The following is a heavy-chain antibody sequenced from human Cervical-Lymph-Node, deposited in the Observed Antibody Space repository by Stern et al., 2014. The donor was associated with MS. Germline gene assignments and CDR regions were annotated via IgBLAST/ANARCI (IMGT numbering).Heavy chain of an antibody. J-gene: IGHJ4*02. Sequence: VQLVESGAEVKKPGSSVKVSCKASGGTFSSYAISWVRQAPEQGLEWMGGIIPIFGTANYAQKFQGRVTITADESTSTAYMELSSLRSEDTAVYYCARVGGYCSSTSCYADYWGQGTLVTVSS. CDR2: IIPIFGTA. CDR3: ARVGGYCSSTSCYADY. V-gene: IGHV1-69*01. CDR1: GGTFSSYA. D-gene: IGHD2-2*01.